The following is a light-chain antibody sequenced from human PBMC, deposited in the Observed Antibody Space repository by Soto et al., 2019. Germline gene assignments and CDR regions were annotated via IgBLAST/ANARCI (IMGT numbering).Light chain of an antibody. CDR3: HVWDSSSDHYV. J-gene: IGLJ1*01. CDR2: DDS. V-gene: IGLV3-21*02. Sequence: SYELTQPPSVSVAPGQTARITCGGNNIGGKSVHWYQQKPGQAPVLVVYDDSDRPSGIPDRFSGSNSGDTATLTIRRVEAGDEAHYYCHVWDSSSDHYVFGTGTKLTVL. CDR1: NIGGKS.